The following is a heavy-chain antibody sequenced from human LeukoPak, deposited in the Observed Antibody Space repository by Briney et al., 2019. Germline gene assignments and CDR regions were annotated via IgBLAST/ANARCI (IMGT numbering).Heavy chain of an antibody. J-gene: IGHJ4*02. Sequence: PGGSLRLSCAASGFTFSSYAMSWVRQAPGKGLEWVSAISGRDGSTYYAGSVKGRFTISRDNSKNTLYLQMNSLRGEDTAVYYCAKGRRAPLVGTITKSWIDYWGQGTLVTVSS. V-gene: IGHV3-23*01. CDR1: GFTFSSYA. CDR3: AKGRRAPLVGTITKSWIDY. D-gene: IGHD1-7*01. CDR2: ISGRDGST.